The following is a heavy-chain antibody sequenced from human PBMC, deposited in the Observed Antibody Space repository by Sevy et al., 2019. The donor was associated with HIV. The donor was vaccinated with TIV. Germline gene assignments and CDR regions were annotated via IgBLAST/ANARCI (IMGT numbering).Heavy chain of an antibody. J-gene: IGHJ6*02. V-gene: IGHV1-2*04. D-gene: IGHD3-22*01. CDR1: GYTFTGYY. CDR2: INPNSGGT. CDR3: AGEPRHYDSSGYYNYYNGMDV. Sequence: ASVQVSCKASGYTFTGYYMHGVRQAPGQGLEWMGRINPNSGGTNYAQKFQGWVTMTRDPSISTAFMGLSRLRSDDTAVYYWAGEPRHYDSSGYYNYYNGMDVWGQGTTVTVSS.